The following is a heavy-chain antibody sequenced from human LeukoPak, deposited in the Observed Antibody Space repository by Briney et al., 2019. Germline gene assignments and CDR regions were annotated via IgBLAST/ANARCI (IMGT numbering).Heavy chain of an antibody. CDR3: ARGAGLPQYRRDFDP. Sequence: SVTVSRMASLYTLTSYDINGLRQATAQALEGMGWMNPNNNNVGYAQNFQGRVTMTRDTSISTAYMELGSLTSEDTAVYYCARGAGLPQYRRDFDPWGQGTLVTVSS. D-gene: IGHD6-6*01. V-gene: IGHV1-8*01. CDR2: MNPNNNNV. CDR1: LYTLTSYD. J-gene: IGHJ5*02.